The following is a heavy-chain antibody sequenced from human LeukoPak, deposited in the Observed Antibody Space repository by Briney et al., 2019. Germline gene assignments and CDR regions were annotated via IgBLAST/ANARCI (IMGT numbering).Heavy chain of an antibody. CDR1: GFTFGTYS. D-gene: IGHD5-24*01. CDR2: ISSSSRSI. Sequence: GGSLRLSCAASGFTFGTYSMNWVRQAPGKGLEWVSYISSSSRSINYADSVKGRFTISRDNAKNSLYLQMNSLRAEDTAVYYCARERARDGNYHFDYWGQGTLVTVSS. J-gene: IGHJ4*02. V-gene: IGHV3-48*01. CDR3: ARERARDGNYHFDY.